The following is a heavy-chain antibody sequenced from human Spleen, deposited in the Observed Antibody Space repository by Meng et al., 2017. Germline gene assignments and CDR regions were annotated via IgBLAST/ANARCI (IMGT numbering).Heavy chain of an antibody. J-gene: IGHJ3*02. CDR1: GFTFSSYW. CDR2: IKEDGSEK. D-gene: IGHD2/OR15-2a*01. Sequence: GGSLRLSCTASGFTFSSYWMHWVRQAPGKGLKWVANIKEDGSEKNYVDSVKGRFTISRDNAKNSLFLQMNSLRAEDTAVYYCAREIIGAASAFDIWGQGTRVT. V-gene: IGHV3-7*01. CDR3: AREIIGAASAFDI.